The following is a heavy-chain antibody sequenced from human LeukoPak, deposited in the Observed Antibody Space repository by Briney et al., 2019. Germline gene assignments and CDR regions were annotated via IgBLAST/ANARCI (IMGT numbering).Heavy chain of an antibody. CDR2: IYYCGST. CDR1: GGSISSSSYY. CDR3: ARLNDYGDYVAH. D-gene: IGHD4-17*01. V-gene: IGHV4-39*01. J-gene: IGHJ4*02. Sequence: EXXSLTCTVSGGSISSSSYYWGWIRQPPGKGLEWIGNIYYCGSTYYNPSLKSRVTISEDTSKNQFSLKLSSVTAAGTAVYYCARLNDYGDYVAHWGQGTLVTVSS.